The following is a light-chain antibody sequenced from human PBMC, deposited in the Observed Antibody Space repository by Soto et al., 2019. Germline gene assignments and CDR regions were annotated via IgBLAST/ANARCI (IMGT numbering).Light chain of an antibody. CDR1: QSIRRY. V-gene: IGKV1-39*01. CDR3: QQPSRTPT. Sequence: DVQLTQSPSSLSASVGDRVTITCRASQSIRRYLNWYQQKPGKAHKLLIYAASSLQTGFSSRFSGRGSATDFPLTISNLQPEDFATYYCQQPSRTPTFGGGTKVEIK. J-gene: IGKJ4*02. CDR2: AAS.